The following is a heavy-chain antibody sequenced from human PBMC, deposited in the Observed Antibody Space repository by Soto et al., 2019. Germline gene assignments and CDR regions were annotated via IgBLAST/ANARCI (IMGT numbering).Heavy chain of an antibody. CDR3: ARDRHIVVVTASLDYYYGMDV. CDR1: GGTFSSYA. D-gene: IGHD2-21*02. CDR2: IIPIFGTA. Sequence: GASVKVSCKASGGTFSSYAISWVRQAPGQGLEWMGGIIPIFGTANYAQKFQGRVTITADKSTSTAYMELSSLRSEDTAVYYCARDRHIVVVTASLDYYYGMDVWGQGTTVTVSS. J-gene: IGHJ6*02. V-gene: IGHV1-69*06.